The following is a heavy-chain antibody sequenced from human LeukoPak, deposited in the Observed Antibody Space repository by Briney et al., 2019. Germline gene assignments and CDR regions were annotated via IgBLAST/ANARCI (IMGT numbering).Heavy chain of an antibody. J-gene: IGHJ3*02. CDR2: IYYSGNT. V-gene: IGHV4-59*01. Sequence: SETLSLTCTVSGDSISSYYWSWIRQPPGKGLEWIGCIYYSGNTNYNPSLKSRVTISIDTSKNQFSLKLSSVTAADTAVYYCARDYAFDIWGQGTMVAVSS. CDR3: ARDYAFDI. CDR1: GDSISSYY.